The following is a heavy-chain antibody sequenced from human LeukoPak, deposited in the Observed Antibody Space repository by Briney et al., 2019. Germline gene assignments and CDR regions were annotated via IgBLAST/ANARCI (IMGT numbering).Heavy chain of an antibody. Sequence: SETLSLTCTVSGGSISSGGYYWSWIRQHPGKGLVWIGYIYYSGSTYYNPSLKSRVTISVDTSKNQFSLKLSSVIAADTAVYYCAREGDYDILTEDAFDIWGQGTMVTVSS. CDR3: AREGDYDILTEDAFDI. CDR2: IYYSGST. D-gene: IGHD3-9*01. CDR1: GGSISSGGYY. V-gene: IGHV4-31*03. J-gene: IGHJ3*02.